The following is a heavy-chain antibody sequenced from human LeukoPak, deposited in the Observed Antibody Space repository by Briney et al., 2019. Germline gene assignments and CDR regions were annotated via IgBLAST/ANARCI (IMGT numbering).Heavy chain of an antibody. Sequence: GASVKVSCKASGYTFTSYGISWVRQAPGQGLEWMGWISAYNGNTNYAQKLQGRVTMTTDTSTSTAYMELRSLRSDDTAVYYCARANYDILTGYLYSYYYYYMDVWGKGTTVTVSS. CDR3: ARANYDILTGYLYSYYYYYMDV. J-gene: IGHJ6*03. CDR2: ISAYNGNT. D-gene: IGHD3-9*01. CDR1: GYTFTSYG. V-gene: IGHV1-18*01.